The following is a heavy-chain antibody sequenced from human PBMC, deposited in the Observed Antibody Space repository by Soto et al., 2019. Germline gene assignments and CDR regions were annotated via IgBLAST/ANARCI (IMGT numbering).Heavy chain of an antibody. CDR1: GGSISSGGYY. CDR2: IYYSGST. V-gene: IGHV4-31*03. Sequence: SETLSLTCTVSGGSISSGGYYWSWIRQHPGKGLEWIGYIYYSGSTYYNPSLKSRVTISVDTSKNQFSLKLSSVTAADTAVYYCARVLPIVVVPAAMVLGYNWFDPWGQGTLVTVSS. CDR3: ARVLPIVVVPAAMVLGYNWFDP. D-gene: IGHD2-2*01. J-gene: IGHJ5*02.